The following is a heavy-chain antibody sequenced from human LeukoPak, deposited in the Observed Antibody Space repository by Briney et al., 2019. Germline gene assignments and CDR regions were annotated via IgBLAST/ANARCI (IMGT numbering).Heavy chain of an antibody. CDR2: FRNKADSYTA. D-gene: IGHD6-13*01. Sequence: PGGSLRLSCAASGFTFIDSFMSWVRQAPGKGLVWVGRFRNKADSYTAEYAASVQVRFTISRDKTKNSLYLQISRLETEDTAVYYCATSSWYRLAYWGQGSLVTVSS. CDR3: ATSSWYRLAY. V-gene: IGHV3-72*01. J-gene: IGHJ4*02. CDR1: GFTFIDSF.